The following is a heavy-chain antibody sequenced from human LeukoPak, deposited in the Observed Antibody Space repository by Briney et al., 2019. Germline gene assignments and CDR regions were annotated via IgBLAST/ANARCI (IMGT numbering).Heavy chain of an antibody. CDR1: GYTFTGYY. CDR2: INPNSGGT. Sequence: ASVNVSCKASGYTFTGYYMHWVRQAPGQGLEWMGWINPNSGGTNYAQKFQGWVTMTRDTSISTAYMELRSLRSDDTAVYYCARDTYSSGWSGYAFDIWGQVTMVTVSS. J-gene: IGHJ3*02. CDR3: ARDTYSSGWSGYAFDI. D-gene: IGHD6-19*01. V-gene: IGHV1-2*04.